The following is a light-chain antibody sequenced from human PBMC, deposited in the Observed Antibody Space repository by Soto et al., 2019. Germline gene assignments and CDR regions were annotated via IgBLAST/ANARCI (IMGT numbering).Light chain of an antibody. CDR2: EVF. Sequence: LTQPASVSGSPGQSITISCSGTSSDVGGYNRISWYQQNQGKAPKLMIYEVFKRPSGVSNRVSGSKSGVTASLTISGLQAEDEGDYYCSSYTSSGTYVFGTGTKVTVL. V-gene: IGLV2-14*01. CDR1: SSDVGGYNR. CDR3: SSYTSSGTYV. J-gene: IGLJ1*01.